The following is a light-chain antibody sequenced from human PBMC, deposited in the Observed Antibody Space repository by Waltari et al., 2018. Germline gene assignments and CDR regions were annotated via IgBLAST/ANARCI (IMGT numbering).Light chain of an antibody. CDR3: QQYDNWLGT. V-gene: IGKV3-15*01. Sequence: EIVMTQPPATLSVFPGERATLSCRASQSIRSNLAWYQHKPGQAPRLPIYGASTRATGIPARFSGSGSGTEFTLTISSLQSEDFAVYFCQQYDNWLGTFGQGTKVEIK. CDR2: GAS. J-gene: IGKJ1*01. CDR1: QSIRSN.